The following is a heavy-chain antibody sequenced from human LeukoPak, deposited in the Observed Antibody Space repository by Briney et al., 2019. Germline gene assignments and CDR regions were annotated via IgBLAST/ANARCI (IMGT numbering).Heavy chain of an antibody. CDR2: ISYDGSNK. V-gene: IGHV3-30*07. CDR3: ARDGCTSTTCSTLGGFSS. J-gene: IGHJ5*02. Sequence: PGGSLRLSCAASGFTLSSYAMHWVRQAPGKGLEWVAVISYDGSNKYYADSLKGQFTISRDNSKNTLYLQMNSLRAEDTAVYYCARDGCTSTTCSTLGGFSSWGQGTLVTVSS. D-gene: IGHD2-2*01. CDR1: GFTLSSYA.